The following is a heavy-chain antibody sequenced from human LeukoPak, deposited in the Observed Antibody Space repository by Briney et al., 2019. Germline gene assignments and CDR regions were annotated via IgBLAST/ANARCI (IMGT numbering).Heavy chain of an antibody. CDR2: INYSGTNT. J-gene: IGHJ4*02. V-gene: IGHV3-48*03. CDR1: GFTFSSYE. CDR3: ARVTWLDDY. D-gene: IGHD5-12*01. Sequence: GGSLRLSCAASGFTFSSYEMNWVRQAPGKGLEWVSFINYSGTNTQYADSVKGRFTISRDKAKNSLSLQLNSLRAEDTAVYYCARVTWLDDYWGQGTLVTASS.